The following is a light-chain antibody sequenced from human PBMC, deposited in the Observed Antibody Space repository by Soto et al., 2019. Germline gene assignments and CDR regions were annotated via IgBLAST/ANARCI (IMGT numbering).Light chain of an antibody. CDR3: SSYTSSITLV. CDR1: SSDVGGYNY. J-gene: IGLJ2*01. Sequence: QSALTQPASVSGSPGQSITISCTGTSSDVGGYNYVSWYQQHPGKAPKLMIYDVKNRPSGVSNRFSGSKSGNTASLTISGLQAEDEGDYYCSSYTSSITLVFGGGTKLTVL. V-gene: IGLV2-14*01. CDR2: DVK.